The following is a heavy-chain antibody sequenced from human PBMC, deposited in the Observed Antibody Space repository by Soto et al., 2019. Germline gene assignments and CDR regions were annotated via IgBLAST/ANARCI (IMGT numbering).Heavy chain of an antibody. CDR3: ARESGGATATLDYYYFYMDV. V-gene: IGHV1-2*04. J-gene: IGHJ6*03. D-gene: IGHD5-12*01. Sequence: QVQLVQSGAEVQEPGASVTVSCRASGDRFTDYYMHWVRQAPGQGLEWMGWINPNSGVTKYAQKFQGWVTMTRGTSIRTVYMQLSRLGFDDTAIYYCARESGGATATLDYYYFYMDVWGTGTTVTVSS. CDR1: GDRFTDYY. CDR2: INPNSGVT.